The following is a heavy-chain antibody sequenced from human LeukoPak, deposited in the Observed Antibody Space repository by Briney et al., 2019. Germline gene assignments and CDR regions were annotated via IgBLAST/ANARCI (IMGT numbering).Heavy chain of an antibody. V-gene: IGHV3-15*01. CDR3: AIEEPNYAPYDFDY. D-gene: IGHD4/OR15-4a*01. J-gene: IGHJ4*02. CDR2: IKSKVDGETT. Sequence: PGGSLRLSCAASRFTFSNAWMNWVRQAPGKGLEWVGRIKSKVDGETTDYAAPVKGRFTISRDDSNNMVYLQMNSLKIEDTAVYYCAIEEPNYAPYDFDYWGQGTLVTVSS. CDR1: RFTFSNAW.